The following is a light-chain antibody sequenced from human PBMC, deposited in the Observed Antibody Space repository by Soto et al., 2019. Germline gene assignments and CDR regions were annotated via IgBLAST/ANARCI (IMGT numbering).Light chain of an antibody. J-gene: IGKJ4*01. CDR3: QQYGSPLT. CDR2: DAS. CDR1: QSIDTY. V-gene: IGKV3-11*01. Sequence: EIVLTQSPATLSSSPGERATLSCRASQSIDTYLAWYQQKPGQAPRLLIYDASDRATGIPARFSGSGSGTAFTLTISGLEPEDFAVYYCQQYGSPLTFGGGTKVDIK.